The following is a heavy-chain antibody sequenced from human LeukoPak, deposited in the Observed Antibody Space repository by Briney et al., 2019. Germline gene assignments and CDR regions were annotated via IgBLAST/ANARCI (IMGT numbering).Heavy chain of an antibody. Sequence: GGSLRLSCSASGFTFSSYAIHWVRQAPGKGLEYVSAISTNGDNTYYADSVKGRFTISRDNSKNTLYLQMSSLRVEDTAVYYCVRATGTHYFDYWGQGTLVTVSS. CDR1: GFTFSSYA. D-gene: IGHD6-13*01. J-gene: IGHJ4*02. CDR2: ISTNGDNT. CDR3: VRATGTHYFDY. V-gene: IGHV3-64D*09.